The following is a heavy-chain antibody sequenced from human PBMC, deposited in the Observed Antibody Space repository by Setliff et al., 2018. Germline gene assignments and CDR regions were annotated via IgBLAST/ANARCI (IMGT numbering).Heavy chain of an antibody. Sequence: PGGSLRLSCAASGFPFSIYSMHWVRQAPGKGLEWVSSISDSSFHIYYRDSVKGRFTISRDNARNSLYLQMNSLRADDTAVYYCARSAANGGHDPFDIWGQGTVVTVSS. D-gene: IGHD6-25*01. J-gene: IGHJ3*02. V-gene: IGHV3-21*01. CDR3: ARSAANGGHDPFDI. CDR1: GFPFSIYS. CDR2: ISDSSFHI.